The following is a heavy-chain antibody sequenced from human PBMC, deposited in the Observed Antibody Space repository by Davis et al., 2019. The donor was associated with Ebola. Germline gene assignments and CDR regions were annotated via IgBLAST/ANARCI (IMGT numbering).Heavy chain of an antibody. CDR3: ARGNWGFDY. Sequence: MPSETLSLTCAVYGGSFSGYYWSWIRQPPGKGLEWIGEINHIGSTNYNPSLKSRVTISVDTSKNQFSLKLSSVTAADTAVYYCARGNWGFDYWGQGTLVTVSS. CDR1: GGSFSGYY. CDR2: INHIGST. D-gene: IGHD7-27*01. J-gene: IGHJ4*02. V-gene: IGHV4-34*01.